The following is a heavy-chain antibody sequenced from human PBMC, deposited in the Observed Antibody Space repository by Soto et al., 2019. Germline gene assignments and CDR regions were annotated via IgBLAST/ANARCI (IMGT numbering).Heavy chain of an antibody. J-gene: IGHJ6*02. CDR1: GGSISSYY. Sequence: SGTLSLTCTVSGGSISSYYWSWIRQPPGKGLEWIGYIYYSGSTNYNPSLKSRVTISVDTSKNQFSLKLSSVTAADTAVYYCARDLTYFDILTGYERYYGMDVWGQGTTVTVSS. V-gene: IGHV4-59*01. CDR3: ARDLTYFDILTGYERYYGMDV. D-gene: IGHD3-9*01. CDR2: IYYSGST.